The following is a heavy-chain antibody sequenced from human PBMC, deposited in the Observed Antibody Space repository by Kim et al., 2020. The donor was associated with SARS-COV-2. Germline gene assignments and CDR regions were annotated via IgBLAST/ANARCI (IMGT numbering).Heavy chain of an antibody. J-gene: IGHJ6*02. CDR3: ARGPFSTYYYYYYGMDV. Sequence: SETLSLTCAVYGGSFSGYYWSWIRQPPGKGLEWIGEINHSGSTNYSPSLKSRVTISVDTSKNQFSLKLSSVTAADTAVYYCARGPFSTYYYYYYGMDVWGQGTTVTVSS. D-gene: IGHD1-26*01. CDR2: INHSGST. V-gene: IGHV4-34*01. CDR1: GGSFSGYY.